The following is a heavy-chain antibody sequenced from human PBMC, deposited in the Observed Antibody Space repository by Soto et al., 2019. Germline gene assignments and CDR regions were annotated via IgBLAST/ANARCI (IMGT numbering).Heavy chain of an antibody. D-gene: IGHD3-9*01. CDR3: ANGRATYGLLTHDY. CDR1: GFSFRNYA. J-gene: IGHJ4*02. V-gene: IGHV3-23*01. CDR2: LTGSSTNT. Sequence: GGSLRLSCTASGFSFRNYAMSWVRQAPGKGLEWISTLTGSSTNTYYADSVKGRFAISRDNSRNTLYLQMHSLTAEDTAVYYCANGRATYGLLTHDYWGQGTLVTVPQ.